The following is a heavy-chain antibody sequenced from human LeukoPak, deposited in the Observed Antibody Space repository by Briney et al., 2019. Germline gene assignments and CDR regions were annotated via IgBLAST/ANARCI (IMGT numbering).Heavy chain of an antibody. J-gene: IGHJ4*02. Sequence: SETLSLTCTVSGGSISSYYWSWIRQPPGKGLEWIGYIYYSGSTYYNPSLKSRVTISVDTSKNQFSLKLSSVTAADTAVYYCARVSLAAQDYWGQGTLVTVSS. V-gene: IGHV4-59*08. CDR2: IYYSGST. CDR1: GGSISSYY. CDR3: ARVSLAAQDY. D-gene: IGHD6-6*01.